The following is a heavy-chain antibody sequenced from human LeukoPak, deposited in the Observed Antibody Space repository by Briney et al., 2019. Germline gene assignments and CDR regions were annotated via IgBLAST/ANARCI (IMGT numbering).Heavy chain of an antibody. D-gene: IGHD6-6*01. V-gene: IGHV3-74*01. Sequence: GGSLRLSCAASGFAFSIYAMSWVRQAPGKGLVWVSRINSDGSSTSYADSVKGRFTISRDNAKNTLYLQMNSLRAEDTAVYYCARDRSIASDYWGQGTLVTVSS. CDR1: GFAFSIYA. CDR3: ARDRSIASDY. J-gene: IGHJ4*02. CDR2: INSDGSST.